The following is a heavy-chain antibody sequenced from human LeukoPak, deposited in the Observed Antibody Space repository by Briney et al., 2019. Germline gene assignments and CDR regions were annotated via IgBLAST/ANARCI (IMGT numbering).Heavy chain of an antibody. D-gene: IGHD5-18*01. CDR3: AKNVMVKRYIDY. CDR2: ISGGST. V-gene: IGHV3-38-3*01. Sequence: PGGSLRLSCSASGFTVSSNEMSWVRQAPGKGLEWVSSISGGSTYYADSRKDRFTISRDNSKNTVSLQMYNLRVEDTAIYYCAKNVMVKRYIDYWGQGTPVTVSS. J-gene: IGHJ4*02. CDR1: GFTVSSNE.